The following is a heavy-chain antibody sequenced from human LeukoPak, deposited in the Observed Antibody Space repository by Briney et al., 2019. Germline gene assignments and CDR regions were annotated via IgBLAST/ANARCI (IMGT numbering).Heavy chain of an antibody. D-gene: IGHD4-17*01. CDR2: IYYSGST. V-gene: IGHV4-59*12. CDR3: ARSFDDDYGDYDNWFDP. J-gene: IGHJ5*02. CDR1: GGSISSYY. Sequence: SETLSLTCTVSGGSISSYYWSWIRQPPGKGLEGIGYIYYSGSTNYNPSLKSRVTISVDTSKNQFSLKLSSVTAADTAVYYCARSFDDDYGDYDNWFDPWGQGTLVTVSS.